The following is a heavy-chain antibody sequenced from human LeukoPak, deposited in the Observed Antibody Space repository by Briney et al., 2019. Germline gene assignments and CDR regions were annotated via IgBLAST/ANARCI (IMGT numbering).Heavy chain of an antibody. CDR1: GFTFSSYA. CDR3: ARSAFGGYDYDY. CDR2: ISSSSSYI. Sequence: PGGSLRLSCAASGFTFSSYAMSWVRQAPGKGLEWVSSISSSSSYIYYADSVKGRFTISRDNAKNSLYLQMNSLRAEDTAVYYCARSAFGGYDYDYWGQGTLVTVSS. J-gene: IGHJ4*02. V-gene: IGHV3-21*01. D-gene: IGHD5-12*01.